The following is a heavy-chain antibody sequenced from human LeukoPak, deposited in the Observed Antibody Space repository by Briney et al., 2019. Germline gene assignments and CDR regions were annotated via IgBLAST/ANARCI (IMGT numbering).Heavy chain of an antibody. D-gene: IGHD3-22*01. CDR3: ARDYYYDSSGDAFDL. V-gene: IGHV3-21*01. CDR2: ISSSSGYK. Sequence: PGGSLRLSCAASGFTFSRSSMNWVRQAPGKGLEGVSSISSSSGYKYYADSVKGRFTISRDNAKNSLYLQMDSLRDEGTAVYYCARDYYYDSSGDAFDLWRQETMVTVSS. CDR1: GFTFSRSS. J-gene: IGHJ3*01.